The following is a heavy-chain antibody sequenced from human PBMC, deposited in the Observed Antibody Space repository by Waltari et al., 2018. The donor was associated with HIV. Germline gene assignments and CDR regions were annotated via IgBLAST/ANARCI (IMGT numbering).Heavy chain of an antibody. CDR3: ARDLSAASVAGSSGY. V-gene: IGHV3-21*01. D-gene: IGHD6-19*01. Sequence: EVQLVESGGGLVKPGGSVRLSCAASGFTSSSNIMHWVRQAPGKGLEYISSISSGSGYIYYADSVKGRFTISRDNAKNSLYLQMNSLRAADTAVYYCARDLSAASVAGSSGYWGQGTLVTVSS. CDR1: GFTSSSNI. J-gene: IGHJ4*02. CDR2: ISSGSGYI.